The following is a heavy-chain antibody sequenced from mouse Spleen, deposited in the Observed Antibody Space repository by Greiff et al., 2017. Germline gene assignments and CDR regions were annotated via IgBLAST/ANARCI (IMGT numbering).Heavy chain of an antibody. CDR2: IDPSDSYT. J-gene: IGHJ3*01. D-gene: IGHD2-12*01. Sequence: VKLQQPGAELVMPGASVKLSCKASGYTFTSYWMHWVKQRPGQGLEWIGEIDPSDSYTNYNQKFKGKATLTVDKSSSTAYMQLSSLTSEDSAVYYCARSAYYSHPGFAYWGQGTLVTVSA. V-gene: IGHV1-69*01. CDR1: GYTFTSYW. CDR3: ARSAYYSHPGFAY.